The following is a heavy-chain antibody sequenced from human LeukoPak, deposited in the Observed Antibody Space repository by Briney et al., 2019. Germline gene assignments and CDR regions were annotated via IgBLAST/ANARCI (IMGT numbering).Heavy chain of an antibody. Sequence: GESLKISCKGFGYSFSSYRIGWVRQMPGKGLEWMGVIYPTESETRYSPSFAGQVTISADRSITPAYLQWSSLKASDAAIYYCARRNGTGHWAFDYWGQGTLVTVSS. J-gene: IGHJ4*02. CDR2: IYPTESET. CDR3: ARRNGTGHWAFDY. D-gene: IGHD2/OR15-2a*01. V-gene: IGHV5-51*01. CDR1: GYSFSSYR.